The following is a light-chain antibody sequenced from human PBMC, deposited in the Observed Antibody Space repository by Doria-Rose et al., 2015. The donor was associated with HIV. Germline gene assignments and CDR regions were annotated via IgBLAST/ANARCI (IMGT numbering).Light chain of an antibody. V-gene: IGKV4-1*01. Sequence: DIRLTQSPESLGMSLGERATLNCKSNQSLLYTSKNYLAWYQQKPGQPPKLLIYWASTRQSGVPARFSGSGSDADFTLTISSLEAEDVAVYYCQQYYDTPSFGPGTTVDIK. CDR2: WAS. CDR1: QSLLYTSKNY. CDR3: QQYYDTPS. J-gene: IGKJ3*01.